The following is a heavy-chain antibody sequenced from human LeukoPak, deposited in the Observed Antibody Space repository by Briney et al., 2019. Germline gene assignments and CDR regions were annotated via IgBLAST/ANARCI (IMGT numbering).Heavy chain of an antibody. D-gene: IGHD3-3*01. Sequence: SETLSLTCTVSGGSISSSSYYWGWIRQPPGKGLEWIGSIYYSGSTYYNPSLKSRVTISVDTSKNQFSLKLSSVTAADTAVYYCARGPFYLYWGQGTLVTVSS. J-gene: IGHJ4*02. CDR3: ARGPFYLY. CDR1: GGSISSSSYY. CDR2: IYYSGST. V-gene: IGHV4-39*07.